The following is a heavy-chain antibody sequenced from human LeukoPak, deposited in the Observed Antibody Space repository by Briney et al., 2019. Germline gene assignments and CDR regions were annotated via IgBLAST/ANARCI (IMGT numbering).Heavy chain of an antibody. CDR1: GFTFSSYS. CDR3: AREASGYYRDF. CDR2: ISSSSSYI. J-gene: IGHJ4*02. V-gene: IGHV3-21*01. D-gene: IGHD3-3*01. Sequence: GGSLRLSCAASGFTFSSYSMNWVRQAPGKGLEWVSSISSSSSYIYYADSVKGRFTISRDNAKNSVYLQMNSLRAEDTAVYYCAREASGYYRDFWGQGTLVTVSS.